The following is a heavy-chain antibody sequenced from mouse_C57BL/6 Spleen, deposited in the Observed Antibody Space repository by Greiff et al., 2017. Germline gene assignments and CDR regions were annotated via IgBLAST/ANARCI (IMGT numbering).Heavy chain of an antibody. D-gene: IGHD1-1*01. V-gene: IGHV1-50*01. J-gene: IGHJ3*01. CDR2: IDPSDSYT. CDR1: GYTFTSYW. CDR3: AKYYGSSPWLAD. Sequence: QVQLQQPGAELVKPGASVKLSCKASGYTFTSYWMQWVKQGPGKGLEWIGEIDPSDSYTNYNQKFKGKATLTVETSSSTAYMQLSSVTSEDSAVYYGAKYYGSSPWLADWGQGTLVTVSA.